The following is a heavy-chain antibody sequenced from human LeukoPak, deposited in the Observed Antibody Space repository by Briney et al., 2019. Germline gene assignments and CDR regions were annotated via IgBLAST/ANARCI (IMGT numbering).Heavy chain of an antibody. V-gene: IGHV4-39*07. J-gene: IGHJ4*02. D-gene: IGHD4-17*01. CDR1: GGSISSYY. Sequence: SETLSLTCTVSGGSISSYYWGWIRQPPGKGLEWIGSIYYSGSTYYNPSLKSRVTISVDTSKNQFSLKLGSVTAADTAVYYCARFRGTVTTLWYFDYWGQGTLVTVSP. CDR3: ARFRGTVTTLWYFDY. CDR2: IYYSGST.